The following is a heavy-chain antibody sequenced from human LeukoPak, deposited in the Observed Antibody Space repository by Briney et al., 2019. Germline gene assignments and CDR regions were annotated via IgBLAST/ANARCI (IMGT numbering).Heavy chain of an antibody. Sequence: SETLSLTCAVYGGSFSGYYWSWIRQPPGKGLEWIGEINHSGSTNYNPSLKSRVTISVDTSKNQFSLKLSSVTAADTAVYYCARRGYYLQCRYFDYWGQGTLVTVSS. J-gene: IGHJ4*02. D-gene: IGHD3-10*01. CDR3: ARRGYYLQCRYFDY. CDR1: GGSFSGYY. CDR2: INHSGST. V-gene: IGHV4-34*01.